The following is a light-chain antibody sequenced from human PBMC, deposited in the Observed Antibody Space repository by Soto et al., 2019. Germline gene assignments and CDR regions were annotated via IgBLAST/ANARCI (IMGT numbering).Light chain of an antibody. CDR2: GAS. CDR1: QSVSST. V-gene: IGKV3-15*01. CDR3: QQYDHPPYT. J-gene: IGKJ2*01. Sequence: EIVMTQSPATLSVSPGERATLSCRASQSVSSTLAWYQQKPGQAPRLLIYGASTRATGIPARFSGSGSGTEFTLTISSLQSEDTATYYCQQYDHPPYTFGQGTKLEIK.